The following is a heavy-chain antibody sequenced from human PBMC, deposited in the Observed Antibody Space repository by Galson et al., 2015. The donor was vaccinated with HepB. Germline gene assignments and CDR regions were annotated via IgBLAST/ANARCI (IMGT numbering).Heavy chain of an antibody. J-gene: IGHJ6*02. D-gene: IGHD1-26*01. CDR2: ISGSGGST. V-gene: IGHV3-23*01. CDR1: GFTFSSYA. Sequence: SLRLSCAASGFTFSSYAMSWVRQAPGKGLEWVSAISGSGGSTYYADSVKGRFTISRDNSKNTLYLQMNSLRAEDTAVYYCAKVSRIRELPTFSPYYYGMDVWGQGTTVTVSS. CDR3: AKVSRIRELPTFSPYYYGMDV.